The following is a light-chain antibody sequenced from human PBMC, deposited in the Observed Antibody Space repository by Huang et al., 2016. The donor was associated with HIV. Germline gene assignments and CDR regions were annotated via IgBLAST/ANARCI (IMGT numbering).Light chain of an antibody. CDR3: QQYDTLYI. J-gene: IGKJ1*01. CDR1: QDIRKY. CDR2: DSF. V-gene: IGKV1-33*01. Sequence: DIQMTQSPSSLSASVGDRVTITCQASQDIRKYLNWYQQKPGKAPKLLIYDSFNLEGVVPSRFSGSGSGTNFTFTISSLHPEDIATYYCQQYDTLYIFGQGTKVEIK.